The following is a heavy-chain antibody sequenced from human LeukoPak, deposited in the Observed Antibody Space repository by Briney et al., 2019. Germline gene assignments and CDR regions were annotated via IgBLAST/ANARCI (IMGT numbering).Heavy chain of an antibody. J-gene: IGHJ4*02. CDR2: INSDGSST. CDR1: GFTFSSYW. Sequence: RPGGSLRLSCAASGFTFSSYWMHWVRQAPGKGLVWVSRINSDGSSTSYADSVKGRFTISRDNAKNTLCLQMNSLRAEDTAVYYCARAPSPIVGPDPPGYWGQGTLVTVSS. D-gene: IGHD1-26*01. V-gene: IGHV3-74*01. CDR3: ARAPSPIVGPDPPGY.